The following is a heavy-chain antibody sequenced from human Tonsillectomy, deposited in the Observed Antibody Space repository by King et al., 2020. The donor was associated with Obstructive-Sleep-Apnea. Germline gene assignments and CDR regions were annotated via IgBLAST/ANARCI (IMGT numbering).Heavy chain of an antibody. V-gene: IGHV3-21*01. J-gene: IGHJ4*02. D-gene: IGHD3-10*01. Sequence: QLVQSGGGLVKPGGSLRLSCAASGFTFSSYSMNWVRQAPGKGLEWVSSISSSINYIYYADSVKGRFTISRYNAKNSLYLQMNSLRADDTAVYYCARANGSGSYWHWGQGTLVTVSS. CDR1: GFTFSSYS. CDR2: ISSSINYI. CDR3: ARANGSGSYWH.